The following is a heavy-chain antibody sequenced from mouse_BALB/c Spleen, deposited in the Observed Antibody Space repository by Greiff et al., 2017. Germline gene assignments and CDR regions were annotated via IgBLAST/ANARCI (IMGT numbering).Heavy chain of an antibody. Sequence: EVQLVESGGGLVKPGGSLKLSCAASGFTFSDYYMYWVRQTPEKRLEWVATISDGGSYTYYPDSVKGRFTISRDNAKNNLYLQMSSLKSEDTAMYYCAREGGFAYWGQGTLVTVSA. CDR1: GFTFSDYY. J-gene: IGHJ3*01. V-gene: IGHV5-4*02. CDR2: ISDGGSYT. CDR3: AREGGFAY.